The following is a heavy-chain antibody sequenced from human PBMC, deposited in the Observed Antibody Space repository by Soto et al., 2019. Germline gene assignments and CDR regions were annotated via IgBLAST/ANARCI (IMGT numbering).Heavy chain of an antibody. V-gene: IGHV1-58*01. J-gene: IGHJ6*02. CDR3: AADRPTVATSYYYYVTDV. D-gene: IGHD4-4*01. Sequence: SVKVCCKASGVSFTSSAVQWVRQDRRKRLEWIGWIVVGSGNTNYAQKFQERVTITRDMSTSTAYMELSSLRSEDTAVYYCAADRPTVATSYYYYVTDVWGQGTTVTVSS. CDR1: GVSFTSSA. CDR2: IVVGSGNT.